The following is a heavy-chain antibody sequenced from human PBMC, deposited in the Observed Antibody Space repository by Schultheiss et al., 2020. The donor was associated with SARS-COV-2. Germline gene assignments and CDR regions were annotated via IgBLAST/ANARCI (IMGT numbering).Heavy chain of an antibody. D-gene: IGHD6-13*01. CDR3: ARDLARGGYWDSSSCPSDY. Sequence: ASVKVSCKASGYTFTSYGISWVRQAPGQGLEWMGWISAYNGNTNYAQKLQGRVTMTTDTSTSTAYMELRSLRSDDTAVYYCARDLARGGYWDSSSCPSDYWGQGTLVTVSS. J-gene: IGHJ4*02. V-gene: IGHV1-18*01. CDR1: GYTFTSYG. CDR2: ISAYNGNT.